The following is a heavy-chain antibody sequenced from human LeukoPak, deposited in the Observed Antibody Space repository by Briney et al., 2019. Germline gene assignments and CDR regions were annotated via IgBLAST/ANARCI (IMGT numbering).Heavy chain of an antibody. CDR1: GGSISSYY. Sequence: PSETLSLTCTVSGGSISSYYWSWIRQPPGKGLEWIGYIYYSGSTNYNPSLKSRVTIPVDTSKNQFSLELSSVAAADTAVYYCAGTPLRYFDWLSSRGGRPRSYWYFDLWGRGTLVTVSS. CDR2: IYYSGST. CDR3: AGTPLRYFDWLSSRGGRPRSYWYFDL. V-gene: IGHV4-59*01. D-gene: IGHD3-9*01. J-gene: IGHJ2*01.